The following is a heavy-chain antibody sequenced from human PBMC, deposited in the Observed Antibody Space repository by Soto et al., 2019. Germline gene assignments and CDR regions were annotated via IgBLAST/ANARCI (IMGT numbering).Heavy chain of an antibody. D-gene: IGHD5-12*01. CDR1: GFTFSSYG. J-gene: IGHJ6*02. V-gene: IGHV3-30*18. CDR3: AKDRGGYSGYDLYYYYYGMDV. CDR2: ISYDGSNK. Sequence: GSLRLSCAASGFTFSSYGMHWVRQAPGKGLEWVAVISYDGSNKYYADSVKGRFTISRDNSKNTLYLQMNSLRAEDTAVYYCAKDRGGYSGYDLYYYYYGMDVWGQGTTVTVSS.